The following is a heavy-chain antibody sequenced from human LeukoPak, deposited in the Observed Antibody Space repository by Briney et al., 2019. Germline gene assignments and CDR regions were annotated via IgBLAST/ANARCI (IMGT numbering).Heavy chain of an antibody. V-gene: IGHV1-46*01. Sequence: ASVKVSCKASGYTFTSYGISWVRQAPGQGLEWMGIINPSGGSTSYAQKFQGRVTMTRDMSTSTVYMELSSLRSEDTAVYYCARSIAARPPFDYWGQGTLVTVSS. CDR3: ARSIAARPPFDY. CDR2: INPSGGST. J-gene: IGHJ4*02. CDR1: GYTFTSYG. D-gene: IGHD6-6*01.